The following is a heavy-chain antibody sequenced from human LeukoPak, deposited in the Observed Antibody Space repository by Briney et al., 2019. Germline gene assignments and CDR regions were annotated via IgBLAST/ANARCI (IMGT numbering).Heavy chain of an antibody. D-gene: IGHD1-26*01. CDR3: TTPYDGIVGAIFYYYYGMDV. CDR2: IKSKTDGGTT. V-gene: IGHV3-15*01. Sequence: GGSLRLSCAASGFTFSNTWMSWVHQAPGKGLEWVGRIKSKTDGGTTDYAAPVKGRFTISRDDSKNTLYLQMNSLKTEDTAVYYCTTPYDGIVGAIFYYYYGMDVWGQGTTVTVSS. J-gene: IGHJ6*02. CDR1: GFTFSNTW.